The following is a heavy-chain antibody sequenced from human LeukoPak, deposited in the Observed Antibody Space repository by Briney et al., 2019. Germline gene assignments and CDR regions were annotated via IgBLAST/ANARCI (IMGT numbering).Heavy chain of an antibody. CDR3: AAGTGVYYFDY. J-gene: IGHJ4*02. CDR1: GFTFTRSA. CDR2: IVVGSGNT. Sequence: SVNVSCKASGFTFTRSAMQWVRQARGQRLEWIGWIVVGSGNTNYAQKFQERVTITRDMSTSTAYMELSSLRSEDTAVYYCAAGTGVYYFDYWGQGTPVTVSS. V-gene: IGHV1-58*02.